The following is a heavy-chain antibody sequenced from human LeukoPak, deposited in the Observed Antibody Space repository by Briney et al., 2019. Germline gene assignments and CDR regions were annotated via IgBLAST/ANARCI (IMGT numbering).Heavy chain of an antibody. Sequence: GGSLRLSCAASGFTFSSYWMSWVRQAPGKGLEWVANIKQDGSEKYYVDSVKGRFTISRDNAKNSLCLQMNSLRAEDTAVYYCARDGDFWSGYSPIFDYWGQGTLVTVSS. CDR1: GFTFSSYW. CDR3: ARDGDFWSGYSPIFDY. J-gene: IGHJ4*02. D-gene: IGHD3-3*01. CDR2: IKQDGSEK. V-gene: IGHV3-7*01.